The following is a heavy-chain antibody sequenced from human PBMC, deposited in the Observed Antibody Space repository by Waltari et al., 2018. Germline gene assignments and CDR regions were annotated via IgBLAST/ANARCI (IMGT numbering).Heavy chain of an antibody. V-gene: IGHV3-48*03. J-gene: IGHJ6*02. CDR3: ARDGRGPGLTKVDV. Sequence: VESGGGLVQPGGSLRLSCAASGFSLGSYEMNWVRQAPGKGLEWISYISESGHSTFYADPVKGRFTVSRDNAKNSLHLQMNSLRAEDSATYYCARDGRGPGLTKVDVWGQGTTVTVSS. CDR1: GFSLGSYE. D-gene: IGHD2-21*01. CDR2: ISESGHST.